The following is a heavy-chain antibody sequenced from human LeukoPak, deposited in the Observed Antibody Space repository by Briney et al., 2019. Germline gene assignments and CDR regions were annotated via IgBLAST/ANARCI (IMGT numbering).Heavy chain of an antibody. Sequence: GGSLRLSCAASGFTFSSYWMSWVRQVPGKGLEWVSGINWNGGSTAYADSVRGRFTISRDDAENSLHLQMDSLRAEDTALYFCVRKFSYSSSAYNPHYFDSWGQGALVTVS. J-gene: IGHJ4*02. CDR1: GFTFSSYW. CDR2: INWNGGST. CDR3: VRKFSYSSSAYNPHYFDS. V-gene: IGHV3-20*04. D-gene: IGHD6-13*01.